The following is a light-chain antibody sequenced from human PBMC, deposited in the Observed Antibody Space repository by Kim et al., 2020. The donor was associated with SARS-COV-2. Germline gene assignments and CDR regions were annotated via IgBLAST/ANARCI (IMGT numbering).Light chain of an antibody. CDR2: GKN. CDR1: SLSSYY. V-gene: IGLV3-19*01. J-gene: IGLJ3*02. Sequence: ALVQTVRITCHGDSLSSYYASWYQQMPGQAPVLVIYGKNNRPSGIPDRFSGSSSGNTASLTITGAQAEDEADYYCNSRDSSGNHWVFGGGTQLTVL. CDR3: NSRDSSGNHWV.